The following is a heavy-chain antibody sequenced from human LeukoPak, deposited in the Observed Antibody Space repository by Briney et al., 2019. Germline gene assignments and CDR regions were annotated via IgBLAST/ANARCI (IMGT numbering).Heavy chain of an antibody. CDR2: IYYSGST. CDR1: GGSISSYY. V-gene: IGHV4-59*04. CDR3: ARRGIATRTSLFDY. D-gene: IGHD6-6*01. Sequence: PSETLSLTCTVSGGSISSYYWSWIRQPPGKGLEWIGYIYYSGSTYYNPSLKSRVTISVDTSKNQFSLKLSSVTAADTAVYYCARRGIATRTSLFDYWGQGTLVTVSS. J-gene: IGHJ4*02.